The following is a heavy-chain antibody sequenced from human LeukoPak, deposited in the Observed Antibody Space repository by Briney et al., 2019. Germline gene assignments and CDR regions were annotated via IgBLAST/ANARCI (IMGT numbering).Heavy chain of an antibody. V-gene: IGHV4-59*01. CDR1: GGSISSYY. J-gene: IGHJ6*02. D-gene: IGHD2-21*02. CDR2: IHYSGST. Sequence: PSETLSLTCTVSGGSISSYYWSWIRQPPGKGLEWIGYIHYSGSTNYNRSLKSRVTISVDTSKNQFSLKVESVTAADTAVYYCASSLYGDGYYYQYGMEVWGQGTTVTVSS. CDR3: ASSLYGDGYYYQYGMEV.